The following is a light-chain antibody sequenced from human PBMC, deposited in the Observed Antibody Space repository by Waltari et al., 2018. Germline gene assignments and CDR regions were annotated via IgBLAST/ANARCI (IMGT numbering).Light chain of an antibody. CDR2: GAS. J-gene: IGKJ1*01. CDR3: QQYYTNLPT. Sequence: ETVMTQSPVTLSVSPGERATLSCRASQSVSSNLAWYQQKPGQAPRLLIYGASTRATGIPARFSGSGSGTEFTLTINSLQSEDFAVYYCQQYYTNLPTFGQGTKVEIK. CDR1: QSVSSN. V-gene: IGKV3-15*01.